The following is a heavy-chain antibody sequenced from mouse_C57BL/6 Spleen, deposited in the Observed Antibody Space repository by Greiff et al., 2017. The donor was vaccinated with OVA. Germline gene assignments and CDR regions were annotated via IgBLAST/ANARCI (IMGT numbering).Heavy chain of an antibody. Sequence: QVQLQQPGAELVKPGASVKLSCKASGYTFTSYWMQWVKQRPGQGLEWIGEIDPSDSYTNYNQKFKGKATLTVDTSSSTAYMQLSSLTSEDSAVYYCARYYYGSSYCAMDYWGQGTSVTVSS. CDR3: ARYYYGSSYCAMDY. CDR2: IDPSDSYT. D-gene: IGHD1-1*01. CDR1: GYTFTSYW. V-gene: IGHV1-50*01. J-gene: IGHJ4*01.